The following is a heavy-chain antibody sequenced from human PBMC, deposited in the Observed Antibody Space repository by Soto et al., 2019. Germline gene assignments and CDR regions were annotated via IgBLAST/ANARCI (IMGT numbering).Heavy chain of an antibody. J-gene: IGHJ5*02. Sequence: SDTLSLTCAVYGASLSDNYCHWLHQPLGKGLEWIGEINHSGKTNYNPSLRSRVTISIDTSKNQLSLNLRSVSAADTAVYYCARGMGEFDAWGQGTPVTVSS. D-gene: IGHD2-21*01. CDR3: ARGMGEFDA. CDR2: INHSGKT. CDR1: GASLSDNY. V-gene: IGHV4-34*01.